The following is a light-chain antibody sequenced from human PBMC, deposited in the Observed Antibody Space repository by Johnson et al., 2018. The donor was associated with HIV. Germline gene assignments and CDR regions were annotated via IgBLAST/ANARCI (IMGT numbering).Light chain of an antibody. CDR3: GTWDSSLSAYV. Sequence: QSVLTQPPSVSAAPGQKVTISCSGSSSNIGNNYVSWYQQLPGTAPKLLIYENNKRPSWIPDRFSGSKSGTSATLGITGLPTGDEADYYCGTWDSSLSAYVFETGTKVTVL. V-gene: IGLV1-51*02. J-gene: IGLJ1*01. CDR2: ENN. CDR1: SSNIGNNY.